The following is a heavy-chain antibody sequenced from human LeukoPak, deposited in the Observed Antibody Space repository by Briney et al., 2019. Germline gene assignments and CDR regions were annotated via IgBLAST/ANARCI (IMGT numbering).Heavy chain of an antibody. Sequence: GGSLRLSCAASAFTFSSYLMHWVRQAPGKGLEWVAVISYDGSNKYYADSVKGRFTISRDNSKNTLYLQMNSLRAEDTAVYYCAKDSPSGSYSNGVDYWGQGNLVTVSS. CDR3: AKDSPSGSYSNGVDY. D-gene: IGHD1-26*01. CDR2: ISYDGSNK. V-gene: IGHV3-30*18. CDR1: AFTFSSYL. J-gene: IGHJ4*02.